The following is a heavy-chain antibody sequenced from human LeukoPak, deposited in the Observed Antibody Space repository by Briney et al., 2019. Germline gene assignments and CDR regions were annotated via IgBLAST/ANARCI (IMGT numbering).Heavy chain of an antibody. J-gene: IGHJ4*02. CDR2: INAGNGNT. Sequence: ASVKVSCKASGYTFTGYYMHWVRQAPGQRLEWMGWINAGNGNTKYSQEFQGRVTITRDTSASTAYMELSSLRSEDMAVYYCARGGYYDYVWGSYRPAYYFDYWGQGTLVTVSS. CDR3: ARGGYYDYVWGSYRPAYYFDY. V-gene: IGHV1-3*03. D-gene: IGHD3-16*02. CDR1: GYTFTGYY.